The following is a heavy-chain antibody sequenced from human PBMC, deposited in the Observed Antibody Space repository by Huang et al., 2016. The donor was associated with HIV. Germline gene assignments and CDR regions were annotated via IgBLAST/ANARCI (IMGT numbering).Heavy chain of an antibody. V-gene: IGHV4-34*01. CDR1: GGSFSGYY. CDR3: ARGPDYYDSSGREAFDI. D-gene: IGHD3-22*01. J-gene: IGHJ3*02. CDR2: INHSGST. Sequence: QVQLQQWGAGLLKPSETLSLTCAVYGGSFSGYYWSWTRQPPGKGLEWIGEINHSGSTNYNPALKSGFTRSVDTSKTQCSLKLNSVTAADTAVYYCARGPDYYDSSGREAFDIWGQGTMVTVSS.